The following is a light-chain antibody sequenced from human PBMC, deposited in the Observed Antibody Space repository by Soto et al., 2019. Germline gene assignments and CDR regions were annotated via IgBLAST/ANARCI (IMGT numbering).Light chain of an antibody. Sequence: DIQLTQSPSFLSASVGDRLTIACRARQAITRLLVWYQQNPGKPPTVLIYAASTLQSGVPSRFSGSGSGTEFTLTISSLQPEDYATYYCQQHNSFPRSFGQGTKLEIK. V-gene: IGKV1-9*01. CDR1: QAITRL. CDR2: AAS. J-gene: IGKJ2*01. CDR3: QQHNSFPRS.